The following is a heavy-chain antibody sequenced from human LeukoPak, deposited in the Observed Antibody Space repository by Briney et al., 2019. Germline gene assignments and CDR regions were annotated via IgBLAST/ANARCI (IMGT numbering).Heavy chain of an antibody. CDR1: GFTFSSYE. J-gene: IGHJ4*02. D-gene: IGHD4-23*01. CDR3: ARDTYVTPMDY. CDR2: ISSSATTI. V-gene: IGHV3-48*03. Sequence: AGGSLRLSCAASGFTFSSYEMNWVRQAPGKGLEWVSYISSSATTIHYADSVKGRFTISRDNAQNSLYLQMNSLRAEDTAVYYCARDTYVTPMDYWGQGTLVTVSS.